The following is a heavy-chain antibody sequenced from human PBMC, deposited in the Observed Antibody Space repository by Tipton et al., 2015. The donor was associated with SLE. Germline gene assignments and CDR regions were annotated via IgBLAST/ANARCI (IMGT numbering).Heavy chain of an antibody. CDR1: GYTFTSYD. J-gene: IGHJ3*02. CDR2: MNPNSGNT. CDR3: ARLPLGDYSNYAAFDI. D-gene: IGHD4-11*01. V-gene: IGHV1-8*02. Sequence: QSGPEVKKPGASVTVSCKASGYTFTSYDINWVRQATGQGLEWMGWMNPNSGNTGYAQKFQGRVTMTRNTSISTAYMELSSLRSEDTAVYYCARLPLGDYSNYAAFDIWGQGTMVTVSS.